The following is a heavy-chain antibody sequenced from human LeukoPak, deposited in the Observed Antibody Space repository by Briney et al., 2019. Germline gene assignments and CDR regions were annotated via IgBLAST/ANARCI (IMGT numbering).Heavy chain of an antibody. CDR1: GGTFSSYA. D-gene: IGHD6-19*01. CDR3: AREGGYSSGWYDY. Sequence: EASVKVSCKASGGTFSSYAISWVRQAPGQGLEWMGGIIPIFGTANYAHKFQGRVTITTDESTSTAYMELSSLRSEDTAVYYCAREGGYSSGWYDYWGQGTLVTVSS. CDR2: IIPIFGTA. J-gene: IGHJ4*02. V-gene: IGHV1-69*05.